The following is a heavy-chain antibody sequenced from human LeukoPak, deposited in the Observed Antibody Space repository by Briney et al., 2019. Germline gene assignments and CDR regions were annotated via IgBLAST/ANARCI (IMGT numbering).Heavy chain of an antibody. CDR1: GFTFSDYY. D-gene: IGHD7-27*01. V-gene: IGHV3-11*06. Sequence: GGSLRPSCAASGFTFSDYYMSWIRQAPGKGLEWVSYISSSSSYTNYADSVKGRFTISRDNAKNSLYLQMNSLRAEDTAVYYCARDWSGTGEFDYWGQGTLVTVSS. J-gene: IGHJ4*02. CDR3: ARDWSGTGEFDY. CDR2: ISSSSSYT.